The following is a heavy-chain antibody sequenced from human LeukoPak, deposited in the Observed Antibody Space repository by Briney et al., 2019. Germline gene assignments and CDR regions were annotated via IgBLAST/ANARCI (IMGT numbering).Heavy chain of an antibody. CDR1: GFTFSSYS. D-gene: IGHD3-3*01. Sequence: GGSLRLSCAASGFTFSSYSMNWVRQAPGKGLEWVSSISSSSSYIYYADSVKGRFTISRDNAKNSLYLQMNSLRAGDTAVYYCARAGGPSHHYDFWSGYYTEFDYWGQGTLVTVSS. CDR3: ARAGGPSHHYDFWSGYYTEFDY. J-gene: IGHJ4*02. V-gene: IGHV3-21*01. CDR2: ISSSSSYI.